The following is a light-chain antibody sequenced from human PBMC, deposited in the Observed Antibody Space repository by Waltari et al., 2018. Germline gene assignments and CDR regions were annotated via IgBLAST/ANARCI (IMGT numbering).Light chain of an antibody. J-gene: IGLJ2*01. CDR2: EVS. CDR1: SSDVGGYDY. Sequence: QSALTQPASVSGSPGQSITISCTGTSSDVGGYDYVWWYQLHPGKAPKLLIYEVSNRPSGVSDRFSGSKSGNTASLTISGLQADDEGDYYCTSYISTTSVISVIFGGGTKLTVL. V-gene: IGLV2-14*01. CDR3: TSYISTTSVISVI.